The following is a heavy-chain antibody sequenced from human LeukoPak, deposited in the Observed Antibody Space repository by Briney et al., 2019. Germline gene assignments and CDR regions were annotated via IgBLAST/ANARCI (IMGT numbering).Heavy chain of an antibody. CDR3: ARDRDYYYDSSADY. D-gene: IGHD3-22*01. V-gene: IGHV3-33*01. CDR2: IWYDGSNK. CDR1: GFTFSNYG. J-gene: IGHJ4*02. Sequence: GGSLRLSCAASGFTFSNYGMHWVRQAPGKGLEWVAVIWYDGSNKYYADSVKGRFTISRDNSKNTLYLQMNSLRAEDTAVYYCARDRDYYYDSSADYWGQGTLVTVSS.